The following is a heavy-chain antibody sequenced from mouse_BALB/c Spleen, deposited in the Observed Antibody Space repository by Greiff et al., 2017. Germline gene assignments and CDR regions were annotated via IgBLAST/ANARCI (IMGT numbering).Heavy chain of an antibody. J-gene: IGHJ1*01. CDR3: AREDRYDGYFDV. V-gene: IGHV5-12-2*01. Sequence: EVKLVESGGGLVQPGGSLKLSCAASGFTFSSYTMSWVRQTPEKRLEWVAYISNGGGSTYYPDTVKGRFTISRDNAKNTLYLQMRSLKSEDTAMYYCAREDRYDGYFDVWGAGTTVTVSS. CDR2: ISNGGGST. D-gene: IGHD2-14*01. CDR1: GFTFSSYT.